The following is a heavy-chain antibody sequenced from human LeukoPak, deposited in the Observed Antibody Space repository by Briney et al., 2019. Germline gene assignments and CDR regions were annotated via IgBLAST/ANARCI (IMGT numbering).Heavy chain of an antibody. D-gene: IGHD3-10*01. Sequence: SETLSLTCAVYGGSFSGYYWSWIRQPPGKGLEWIGEINHSGSTNYNPSLKSRVTISVDTSKNQFSLSLSSVTAADTAVYYCARARRGSYYILNGGPVDYWGQGTLVTVSS. CDR1: GGSFSGYY. J-gene: IGHJ4*02. CDR2: INHSGST. CDR3: ARARRGSYYILNGGPVDY. V-gene: IGHV4-34*01.